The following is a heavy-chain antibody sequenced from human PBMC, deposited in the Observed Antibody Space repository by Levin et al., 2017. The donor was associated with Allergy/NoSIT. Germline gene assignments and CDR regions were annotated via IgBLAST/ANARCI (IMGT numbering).Heavy chain of an antibody. CDR3: ARDRGASVKMDV. CDR2: ISYTGRFT. D-gene: IGHD3-16*01. CDR1: GFTFSAFE. V-gene: IGHV3-48*03. Sequence: GGSLRLSCEASGFTFSAFEMNWVRQAPGKGLEWVSRISYTGRFTWYADSVKGRFTISRDNAENSLWLQMNSLRVEDTAVYFCARDRGASVKMDVWGQGTAVTVSS. J-gene: IGHJ6*02.